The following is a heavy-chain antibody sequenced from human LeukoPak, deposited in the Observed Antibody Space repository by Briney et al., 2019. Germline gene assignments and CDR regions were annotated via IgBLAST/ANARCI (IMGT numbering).Heavy chain of an antibody. CDR3: AKDPFDSSGYSYFDY. CDR1: GFTFSSYG. Sequence: SGGSLRLSCAASGFTFSSYGMHWVRQAPGKGLEWVAVISYDGSNKYYADSVKGRFTISRDNSKNTLYLQMNSLRAEDTAVYYCAKDPFDSSGYSYFDYWGQGTLVTVSS. D-gene: IGHD3-22*01. CDR2: ISYDGSNK. J-gene: IGHJ4*02. V-gene: IGHV3-30*18.